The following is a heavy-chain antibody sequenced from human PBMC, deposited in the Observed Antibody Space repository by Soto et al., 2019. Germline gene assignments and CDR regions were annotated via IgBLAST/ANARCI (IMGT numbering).Heavy chain of an antibody. CDR3: ARRRQRLVNHDAFDI. Sequence: QVQLQEAGPGLVKPSETLSLTCTVSGGSISSYYRRWIRQPPGKGLEWIGYIYYSGSTNYNPSLKSRVNKSADTAKNQFSLKLSAVTAADTAVYYCARRRQRLVNHDAFDIWGQGTRVTVSS. D-gene: IGHD6-13*01. CDR1: GGSISSYY. V-gene: IGHV4-59*01. CDR2: IYYSGST. J-gene: IGHJ3*02.